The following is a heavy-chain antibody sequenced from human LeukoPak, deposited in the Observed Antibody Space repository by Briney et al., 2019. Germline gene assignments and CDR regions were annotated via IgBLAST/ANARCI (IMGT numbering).Heavy chain of an antibody. Sequence: KRGESLKISCKGSGYTFTNSWIARVRQMPGEGLEWMGIIYPGDFDTRYSPSFQGQVTISADKSISTAYLQWRSLKASDTAMYYCARRDGSLWYFDYWGQGTLVTVSS. CDR2: IYPGDFDT. V-gene: IGHV5-51*01. J-gene: IGHJ4*02. CDR1: GYTFTNSW. CDR3: ARRDGSLWYFDY. D-gene: IGHD3-10*01.